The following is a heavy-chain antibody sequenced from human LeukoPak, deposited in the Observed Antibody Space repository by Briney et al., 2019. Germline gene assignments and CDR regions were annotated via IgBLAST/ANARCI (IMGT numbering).Heavy chain of an antibody. CDR2: ISSSSTYI. V-gene: IGHV3-21*01. CDR1: GFTFSSYS. Sequence: GGSLRLSCAASGFTFSSYSMNWVRQAPGKGLEWVSSISSSSTYIYYADSLKGRFSVSRDNARNSVYLQMNGLTAEDTAVYYCARDSSSGWFYFDYWGQGTLVTVSS. CDR3: ARDSSSGWFYFDY. D-gene: IGHD6-19*01. J-gene: IGHJ4*02.